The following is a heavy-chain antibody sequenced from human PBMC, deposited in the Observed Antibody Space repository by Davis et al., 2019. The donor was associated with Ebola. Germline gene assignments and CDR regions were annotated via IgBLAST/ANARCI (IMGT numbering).Heavy chain of an antibody. D-gene: IGHD3-3*01. Sequence: ASVKVSCKASGYTFTGYYMHWVRQAPGQGLEWMGWINPNSGGTNYAQKFQGRVTMTRDTSTSTVYMELSSLRSEDTAVYYCARGASRITIFGVSNYYYYMDVWGKGTTVTVSS. CDR2: INPNSGGT. CDR3: ARGASRITIFGVSNYYYYMDV. J-gene: IGHJ6*03. V-gene: IGHV1-2*02. CDR1: GYTFTGYY.